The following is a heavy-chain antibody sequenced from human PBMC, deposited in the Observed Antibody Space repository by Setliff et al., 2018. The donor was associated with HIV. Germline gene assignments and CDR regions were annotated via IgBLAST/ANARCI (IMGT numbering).Heavy chain of an antibody. Sequence: GGSLRLSCVASGFTFSTYAMNWVRQAPGKGLEWVSGISGGGYTTYYADSVKGRFTISRDNAKNSGSLQMNSLRVEDTAVYYCARDDWTCSDGTCFPITFDYWGQGTLVTVSS. V-gene: IGHV3-23*01. CDR1: GFTFSTYA. D-gene: IGHD2-15*01. J-gene: IGHJ4*02. CDR3: ARDDWTCSDGTCFPITFDY. CDR2: ISGGGYTT.